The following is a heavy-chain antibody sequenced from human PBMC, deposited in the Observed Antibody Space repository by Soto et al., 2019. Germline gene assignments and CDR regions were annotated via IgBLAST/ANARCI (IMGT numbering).Heavy chain of an antibody. J-gene: IGHJ6*02. CDR1: GASMSNYY. V-gene: IGHV4-59*01. CDR2: VYYSGST. CDR3: ARGEDAFFYYGLDV. Sequence: SETLSLTCTVSGASMSNYYGSWIRQPPGKGLEHIGYVYYSGSTNYNPSLKSRVTISVDTSKSQFSLKLTSVTAADTAVYYCARGEDAFFYYGLDVWGQGITVTRLL.